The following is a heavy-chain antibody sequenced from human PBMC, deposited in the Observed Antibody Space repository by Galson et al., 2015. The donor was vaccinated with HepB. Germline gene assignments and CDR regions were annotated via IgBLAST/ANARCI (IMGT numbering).Heavy chain of an antibody. CDR1: GFAFGSHT. Sequence: SLRLSCAASGFAFGSHTMIWVRQAPGRGLECVSAISGHAEKIYYAESLKGRFTISRDNSKSTVYLQISGLRVDDTAVYYCVKDSPYDFRPGSPFELWGQGTPVPVAS. CDR2: ISGHAEKI. D-gene: IGHD5-12*01. CDR3: VKDSPYDFRPGSPFEL. J-gene: IGHJ4*02. V-gene: IGHV3-23*01.